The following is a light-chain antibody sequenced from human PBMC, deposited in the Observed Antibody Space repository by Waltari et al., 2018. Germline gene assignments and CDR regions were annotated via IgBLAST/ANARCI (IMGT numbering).Light chain of an antibody. Sequence: EVVLTQSPATLSLSPGEKVTIPCRASQSVSSYLAWYQQKPGQAPRLLIYDASNRATGIPARFSGSGSGTDFTLTISSLEPEDFAVYYCQQRRNWPLTFGGGTKVEIK. CDR1: QSVSSY. CDR3: QQRRNWPLT. J-gene: IGKJ4*01. V-gene: IGKV3-11*01. CDR2: DAS.